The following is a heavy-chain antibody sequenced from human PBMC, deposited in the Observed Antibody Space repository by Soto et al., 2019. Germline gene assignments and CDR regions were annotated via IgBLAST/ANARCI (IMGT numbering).Heavy chain of an antibody. CDR2: INSDGSST. J-gene: IGHJ4*02. V-gene: IGHV3-74*01. CDR1: GFTFSSYG. CDR3: ASPLRYSYGYWPMDY. D-gene: IGHD5-18*01. Sequence: PGGSLRLSCAASGFTFSSYGMHCVRQAPGKGLVWVSRINSDGSSTSYADSVKGRFTISRDNAKNTLYLQMNSLRAEDTAVYYCASPLRYSYGYWPMDYWGQGTLVTVSS.